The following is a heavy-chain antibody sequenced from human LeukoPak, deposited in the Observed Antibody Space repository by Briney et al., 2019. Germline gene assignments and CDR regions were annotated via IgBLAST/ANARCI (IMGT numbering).Heavy chain of an antibody. J-gene: IGHJ4*02. CDR2: INPNTGAT. V-gene: IGHV1-2*02. Sequence: ASVKVSCKASRYIFTDYYVHWVRQAPGQGPEWMGWINPNTGATNYAQKFQGRVTMTRDTSISTAYMELSRRNSDDTAVYYCARALAPRGLMGYWGQGTLVTVSS. CDR3: ARALAPRGLMGY. D-gene: IGHD3-10*01. CDR1: RYIFTDYY.